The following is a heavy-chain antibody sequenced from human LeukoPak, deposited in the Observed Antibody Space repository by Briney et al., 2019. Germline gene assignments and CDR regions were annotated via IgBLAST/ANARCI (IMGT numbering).Heavy chain of an antibody. J-gene: IGHJ4*02. CDR1: GFTFSINA. Sequence: PGGSLRLSCTASGFTFSINAMSWVRQAPGKELEWVSGISGSGGSTYYADSVRGRFTISRDNSKNTLYLHVNSLRAEDTAIYYCAREYYYESSGYSIPFDYWGQGPLVTVS. CDR2: ISGSGGST. V-gene: IGHV3-23*01. D-gene: IGHD3-22*01. CDR3: AREYYYESSGYSIPFDY.